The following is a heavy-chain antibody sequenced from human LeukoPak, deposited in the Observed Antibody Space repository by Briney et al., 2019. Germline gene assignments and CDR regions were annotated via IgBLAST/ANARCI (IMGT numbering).Heavy chain of an antibody. CDR2: ISHDANNK. J-gene: IGHJ4*02. V-gene: IGHV3-30-3*01. CDR3: ARGAPPDY. D-gene: IGHD1-14*01. Sequence: PGGSLRLSCAASGFIFSNYAIYWVRQAPGKGLEWVAVISHDANNKYYADSVKGRFTISRDNSNSALYLKMSSLRAEDTAVYYCARGAPPDYWGQGTLLTASS. CDR1: GFIFSNYA.